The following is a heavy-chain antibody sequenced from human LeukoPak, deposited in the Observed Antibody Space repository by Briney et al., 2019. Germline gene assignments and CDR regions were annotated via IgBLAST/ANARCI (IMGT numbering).Heavy chain of an antibody. V-gene: IGHV3-30*02. D-gene: IGHD3-16*02. CDR3: AREQWMITFGGVIANDAFDI. J-gene: IGHJ3*02. CDR2: IRYDGSNK. CDR1: GFTFSSYG. Sequence: GGSLRLSCAASGFTFSSYGMHWVRQAPGKGLEWVAFIRYDGSNKYYADSVKGRFTISRDNAKNSLYLQMNSLRAEDTAVYYCAREQWMITFGGVIANDAFDIWGQGTMVTVSS.